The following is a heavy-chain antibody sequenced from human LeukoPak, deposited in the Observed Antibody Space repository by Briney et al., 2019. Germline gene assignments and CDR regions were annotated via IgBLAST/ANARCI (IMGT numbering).Heavy chain of an antibody. D-gene: IGHD2-15*01. CDR1: GFTFSSYG. V-gene: IGHV3-30*02. CDR2: IRYDGSNK. CDR3: AKDPPSYCGGGSCYWGFDY. J-gene: IGHJ4*02. Sequence: GGSLRLSCAASGFTFSSYGMHWVRQAPGKGLEWVAFIRYDGSNKYYADSVKGRFTISRDNSKNTLYLQMNSLRAEDTAVYYCAKDPPSYCGGGSCYWGFDYWGQGTLVTVSS.